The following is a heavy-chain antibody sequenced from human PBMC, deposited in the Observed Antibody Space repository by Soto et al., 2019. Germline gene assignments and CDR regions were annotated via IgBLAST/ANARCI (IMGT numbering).Heavy chain of an antibody. CDR3: AREGGSGSYYYYYGMDV. CDR2: IYSGGST. J-gene: IGHJ6*02. V-gene: IGHV3-66*01. D-gene: IGHD1-26*01. CDR1: GFTVSSNY. Sequence: GGSLRLSCAASGFTVSSNYMSWVRQAPGKGLEWVSVIYSGGSTYYADSVKGRFTISRHKSKNTLYLQMNSLRAEDTAVYYCAREGGSGSYYYYYGMDVWGQGTTVTVSS.